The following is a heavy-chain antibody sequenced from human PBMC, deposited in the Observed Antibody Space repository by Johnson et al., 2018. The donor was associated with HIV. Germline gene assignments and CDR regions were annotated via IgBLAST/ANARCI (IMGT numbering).Heavy chain of an antibody. D-gene: IGHD3-10*01. CDR2: ISYDGSNK. V-gene: IGHV3-30*03. J-gene: IGHJ3*02. Sequence: VQLVESGGGVVQPGRSLRLSCAASGFSFSGSAMHWVRQAPGKGLEWVAGISYDGSNKYYPGSVKGRFTISRENAKNSLYLQMNSLRAGDTAVYYCARENGGVAFDIWGQGTMVTVSS. CDR1: GFSFSGSA. CDR3: ARENGGVAFDI.